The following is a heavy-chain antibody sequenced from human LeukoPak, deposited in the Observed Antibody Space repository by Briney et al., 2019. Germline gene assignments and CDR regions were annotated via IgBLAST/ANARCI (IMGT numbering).Heavy chain of an antibody. CDR1: GFTFSSYW. J-gene: IGHJ6*02. Sequence: PLGSPRVSCAASGFTFSSYWMHWVRQAPGKGLVWVSRINSDGSSTNYADSVKGRFTISRDNAKNTLYLQMNSLRAEDTAVYYCARMAPTVARGMDVWGQGTTVPVSS. V-gene: IGHV3-74*01. D-gene: IGHD2-21*01. CDR2: INSDGSST. CDR3: ARMAPTVARGMDV.